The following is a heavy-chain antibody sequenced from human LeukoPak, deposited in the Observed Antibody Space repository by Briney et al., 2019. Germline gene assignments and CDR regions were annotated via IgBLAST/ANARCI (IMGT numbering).Heavy chain of an antibody. J-gene: IGHJ6*02. Sequence: GGSLRLSCAASGFTVSSNYMSWVRQAPGKGLEWVSVIYSGGSTYYADSVKGRFTISRDNSKNTLYLQMNSLRAEGTAVYYCARDRAVPNYYYYYGMDVWGQGTTVTVSS. D-gene: IGHD4-17*01. V-gene: IGHV3-66*01. CDR1: GFTVSSNY. CDR3: ARDRAVPNYYYYYGMDV. CDR2: IYSGGST.